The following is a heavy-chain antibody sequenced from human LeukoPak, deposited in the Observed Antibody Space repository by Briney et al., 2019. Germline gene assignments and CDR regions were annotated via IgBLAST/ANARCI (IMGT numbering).Heavy chain of an antibody. CDR2: IIPIFGTA. CDR3: ASNWGPYYYYCYMDV. CDR1: GGTFSSYA. Sequence: ASVKVSCKASGGTFSSYAISWVRQAPGQGLEWMGGIIPIFGTANYAQKFQGRVTITADKSTSTAYMELSSLRSEDTAVYYCASNWGPYYYYCYMDVWGKGTTVTVSS. V-gene: IGHV1-69*06. J-gene: IGHJ6*03. D-gene: IGHD7-27*01.